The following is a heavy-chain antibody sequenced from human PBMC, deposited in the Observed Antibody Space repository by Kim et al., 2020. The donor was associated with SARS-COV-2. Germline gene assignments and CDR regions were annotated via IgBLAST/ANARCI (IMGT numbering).Heavy chain of an antibody. V-gene: IGHV7-4-1*02. J-gene: IGHJ3*02. D-gene: IGHD3-10*01. Sequence: QGFTGRFVFSLDTSVSTAYLQISSLKAEDTAVYYCARDKSITMARDAFDIWGQGTMVTVSS. CDR3: ARDKSITMARDAFDI.